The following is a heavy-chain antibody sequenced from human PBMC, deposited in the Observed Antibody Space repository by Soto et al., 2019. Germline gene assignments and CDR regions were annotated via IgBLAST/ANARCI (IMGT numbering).Heavy chain of an antibody. CDR2: IWYDGSNK. CDR1: GFTFSSYG. Sequence: GGSLRLSCAASGFTFSSYGMHWVRQAPGKGLEWVAVIWYDGSNKYYADSVKGRFTISRDNSKNTLYLQMNSLRAEDTAVYYCARDLLGYCSGGSCYSWEYYFDYWGQGTLVTVYS. CDR3: ARDLLGYCSGGSCYSWEYYFDY. V-gene: IGHV3-33*01. J-gene: IGHJ4*02. D-gene: IGHD2-15*01.